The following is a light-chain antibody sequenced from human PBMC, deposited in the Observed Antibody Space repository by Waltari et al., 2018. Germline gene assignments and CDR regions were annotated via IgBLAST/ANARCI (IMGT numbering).Light chain of an antibody. J-gene: IGLJ1*01. Sequence: QSVLTQPPSVSGAPGQRVTISCPRRSSAIGAGNDAHWYQQLPATAPKLLIYRESKRPAGVPDRVSASKSGTSASLAITGVQAEDEADYYCKSYDNSLSGYVFGTGTKVTVL. CDR3: KSYDNSLSGYV. CDR2: RES. CDR1: SSAIGAGND. V-gene: IGLV1-40*01.